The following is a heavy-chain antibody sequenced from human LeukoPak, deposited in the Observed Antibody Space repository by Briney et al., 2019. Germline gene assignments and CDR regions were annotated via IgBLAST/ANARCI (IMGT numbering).Heavy chain of an antibody. J-gene: IGHJ5*02. D-gene: IGHD6-13*01. CDR3: ARGCYGESSSSWYWFDP. V-gene: IGHV1-3*01. CDR1: GYTFTSYA. CDR2: INAGNGNT. Sequence: ASVKVSCKASGYTFTSYAMHWVRQAPGQRLEWMGWINAGNGNTKYSQKSQGRVTITRDTSASTAYMELSSLRSEDTAVYYCARGCYGESSSSWYWFDPWGQGTLVTVSS.